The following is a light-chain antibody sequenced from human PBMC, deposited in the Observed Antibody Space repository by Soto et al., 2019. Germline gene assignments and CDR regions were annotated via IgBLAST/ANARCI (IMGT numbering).Light chain of an antibody. Sequence: EIVLTQSPDTLSLSPGERATLSCRASQSVSSDYLVWYQQKPGQAPRLLIYAASARAAGIPDRFSGSGSGTDFTLTITRLEPEASAVYYCQQHGRACGQGTKVEIK. CDR3: QQHGRA. CDR1: QSVSSDY. J-gene: IGKJ1*01. CDR2: AAS. V-gene: IGKV3-20*01.